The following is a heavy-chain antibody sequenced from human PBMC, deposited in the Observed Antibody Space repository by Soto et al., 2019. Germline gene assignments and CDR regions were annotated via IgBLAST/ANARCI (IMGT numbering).Heavy chain of an antibody. D-gene: IGHD3-10*01. J-gene: IGHJ4*02. CDR2: INHSGST. V-gene: IGHV4-34*01. CDR3: ARDKITCLFDY. CDR1: GGSFSGYY. Sequence: QVQLQQWGAGLLKPSETLSLTCAVYGGSFSGYYWTWIRQPPGTGLERIGEINHSGSTNYIPSLKSRVTISVDTSKNQFSLKLTSVTAADTAVYYCARDKITCLFDYWGQGTLVTVSS.